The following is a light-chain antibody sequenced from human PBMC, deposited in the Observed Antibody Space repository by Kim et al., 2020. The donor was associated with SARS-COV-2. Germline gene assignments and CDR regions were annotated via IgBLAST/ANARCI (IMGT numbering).Light chain of an antibody. Sequence: SPGERATLSSRERQSVSSYLAWYQQKPGQAPRRLIYDASNRATGIPARFSGSGSGTDFTLTISSLEPEGFAVYYCQQRSNWPPITFGQGTRLEIK. CDR2: DAS. CDR1: QSVSSY. CDR3: QQRSNWPPIT. J-gene: IGKJ5*01. V-gene: IGKV3-11*01.